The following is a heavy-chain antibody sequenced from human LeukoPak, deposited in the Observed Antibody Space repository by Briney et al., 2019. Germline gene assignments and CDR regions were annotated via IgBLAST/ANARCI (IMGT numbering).Heavy chain of an antibody. CDR1: GFTFSDYY. D-gene: IGHD4-17*01. J-gene: IGHJ3*02. V-gene: IGHV3-11*05. Sequence: RPGGSLRLSCAASGFTFSDYYMSWIRQAPGKGLERVSYISSSSSYTNYADSVKGRFTISGDNAKTSLYLQMNSLRAEDTAVYYCARAPIYGDYRHVFDIWGQGTMVTVSS. CDR3: ARAPIYGDYRHVFDI. CDR2: ISSSSSYT.